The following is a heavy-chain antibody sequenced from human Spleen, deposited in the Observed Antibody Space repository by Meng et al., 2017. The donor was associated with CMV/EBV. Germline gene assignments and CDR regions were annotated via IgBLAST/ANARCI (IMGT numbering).Heavy chain of an antibody. V-gene: IGHV5-51*01. CDR2: IYPDDSET. J-gene: IGHJ4*02. Sequence: KVSCKGSGYSFINYWIAWVRQMPGKGLEWMGIIYPDDSETRYSPSFQGQVTISADKSISTAYLQWSSLKASDAAMYYCARRDFGSGLYYFDYWGQGTLVTVSS. D-gene: IGHD3-10*01. CDR1: GYSFINYW. CDR3: ARRDFGSGLYYFDY.